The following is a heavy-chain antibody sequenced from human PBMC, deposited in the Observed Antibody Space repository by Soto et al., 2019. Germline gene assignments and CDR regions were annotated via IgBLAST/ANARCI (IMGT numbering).Heavy chain of an antibody. Sequence: SVKVSCKASGGTFSSYAISWVRQAPGQGLEWLGGIIPIFGRANYAQKFQGRVTIIADESTSTAYMELSSLSFEATAVYYCARARDSSGWYNWCNPWGQGTLVTVSS. J-gene: IGHJ5*02. CDR3: ARARDSSGWYNWCNP. V-gene: IGHV1-69*13. CDR1: GGTFSSYA. CDR2: IIPIFGRA. D-gene: IGHD6-19*01.